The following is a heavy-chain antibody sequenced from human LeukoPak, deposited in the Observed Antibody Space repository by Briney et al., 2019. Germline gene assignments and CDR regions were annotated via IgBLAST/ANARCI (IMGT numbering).Heavy chain of an antibody. D-gene: IGHD3-10*01. J-gene: IGHJ5*02. CDR2: ISAYNGNT. V-gene: IGHV1-18*01. Sequence: ASVKVSCKASGYTLTSYGISWVRQAPGQGLEWMGWISAYNGNTNYAQKLQGRVTMTTDTSTSTAYMELRSLRSDDTAVYYCAREKDYYGSGSPWGQGTLVTVSS. CDR1: GYTLTSYG. CDR3: AREKDYYGSGSP.